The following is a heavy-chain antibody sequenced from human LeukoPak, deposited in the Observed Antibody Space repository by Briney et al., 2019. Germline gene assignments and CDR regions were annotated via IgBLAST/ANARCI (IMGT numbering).Heavy chain of an antibody. CDR1: GFTFSSYS. J-gene: IGHJ4*02. CDR2: ISSSSSTI. CDR3: ARVRGSYHFDY. Sequence: GGSLRLSCAASGFTFSSYSMNWVRQAPGKGLEWVSYISSSSSTIYYADSVKGRFTISRDNAKNSLYLQMNSLRAEDTAVYYCARVRGSYHFDYWGQGTLVTVSS. D-gene: IGHD1-26*01. V-gene: IGHV3-48*01.